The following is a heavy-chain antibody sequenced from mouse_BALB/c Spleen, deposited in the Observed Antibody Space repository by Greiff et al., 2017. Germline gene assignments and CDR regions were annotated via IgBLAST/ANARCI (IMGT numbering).Heavy chain of an antibody. CDR2: IWAGGST. CDR1: GFSLTSYG. V-gene: IGHV2-9*02. D-gene: IGHD2-1*01. CDR3: ARDGIYYGNYAMDY. J-gene: IGHJ4*01. Sequence: VKLQESGPGLVAPSQSLSITCTVSGFSLTSYGVHWVRQPPGKGLEWLGVIWAGGSTNYNSALMSRLSISKDNSKSQVFLKMNSLQTDDTAMYYCARDGIYYGNYAMDYWGQGTSVTVSS.